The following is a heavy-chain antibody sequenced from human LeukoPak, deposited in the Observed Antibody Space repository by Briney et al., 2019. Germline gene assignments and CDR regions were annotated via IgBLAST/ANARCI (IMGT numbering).Heavy chain of an antibody. D-gene: IGHD3-22*01. CDR2: ISSSGNTK. CDR1: GFTFSSYE. J-gene: IGHJ6*02. Sequence: GGSLRLSCAASGFTFSSYEMNWVRQAPGKGLEGVSYISSSGNTKYYADSVKGRFTISRDNAYNSLYLQMNSLRAEDTAVYYCVRDSSGSGYYYGTYYYYGMDAWGQGTTVTVSS. V-gene: IGHV3-48*03. CDR3: VRDSSGSGYYYGTYYYYGMDA.